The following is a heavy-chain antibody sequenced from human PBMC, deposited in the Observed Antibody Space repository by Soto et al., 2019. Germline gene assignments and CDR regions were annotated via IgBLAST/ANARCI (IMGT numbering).Heavy chain of an antibody. Sequence: QVQLVQSGGEVKKPGASVKVSCQASGYTFSNYAISWLRPAPGQGPERMGWISAYSGKTDYAPKFQDRLTLTTDTSASTAYREWRSLRSDDPAFYYCTKDDTRWLHGPFDYWGQGALVTVSS. CDR1: GYTFSNYA. J-gene: IGHJ4*02. D-gene: IGHD5-18*01. CDR3: TKDDTRWLHGPFDY. V-gene: IGHV1-18*01. CDR2: ISAYSGKT.